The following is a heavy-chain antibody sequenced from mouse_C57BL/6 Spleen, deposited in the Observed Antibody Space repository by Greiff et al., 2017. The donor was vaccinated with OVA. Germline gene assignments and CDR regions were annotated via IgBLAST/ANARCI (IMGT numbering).Heavy chain of an antibody. CDR2: IHPNSGST. D-gene: IGHD3-2*02. J-gene: IGHJ3*01. Sequence: QVQLQQPGAELVKPGASVKLSCKASGYTFTSYWMHWVKQRPGQGLEWIGMIHPNSGSTNYNEKFKSKATLTVDKSSSTAYMQLSSLTSEDSAVYYCAREWDSSGYSAWFAYWGQGTLVTVSA. CDR3: AREWDSSGYSAWFAY. CDR1: GYTFTSYW. V-gene: IGHV1-64*01.